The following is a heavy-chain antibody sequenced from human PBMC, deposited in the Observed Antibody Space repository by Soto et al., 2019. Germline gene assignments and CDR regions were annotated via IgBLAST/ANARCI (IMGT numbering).Heavy chain of an antibody. V-gene: IGHV4-39*01. CDR1: GGSISGSSYY. CDR2: VHYSGST. D-gene: IGHD4-17*01. Sequence: SQTLSLTCTVSGGSISGSSYYWGWIRQPPGKGLECIGSVHYSGSTDYNPSLKSRVTISVDTSKNQFSLKLTSVTAADTAVYFCASFSGATYGDYGGGINYWGQGTLVTVSS. J-gene: IGHJ4*02. CDR3: ASFSGATYGDYGGGINY.